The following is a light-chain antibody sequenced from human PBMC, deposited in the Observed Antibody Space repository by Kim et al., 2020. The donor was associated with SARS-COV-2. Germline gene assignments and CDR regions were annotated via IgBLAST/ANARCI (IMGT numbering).Light chain of an antibody. J-gene: IGKJ1*01. Sequence: DIQMTQSPSSLSASVGDRVTITCRASQSISSYLNWYQQKPGKARKLLIYAASSLQSGVPSRFSGSGSGTDFTLTISSLQPEDFATYYCQQSYSTFWTFGQGTKVDIK. CDR1: QSISSY. V-gene: IGKV1-39*01. CDR2: AAS. CDR3: QQSYSTFWT.